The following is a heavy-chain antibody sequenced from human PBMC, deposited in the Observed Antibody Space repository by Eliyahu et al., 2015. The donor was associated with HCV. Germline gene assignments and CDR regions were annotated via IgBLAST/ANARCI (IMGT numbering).Heavy chain of an antibody. D-gene: IGHD2-2*02. J-gene: IGHJ6*02. V-gene: IGHV3-48*03. CDR2: ISSSGSTI. CDR1: GFTFSSYE. CDR3: ARIGDCSSTSCYIYYYYGMDV. Sequence: EVQLVESGGGLVQPGGSLRLSCAASGFTFSSYEMNWVRQAPGKGLEWVSYISSSGSTIYYADSVKGRFTISRDNAKNSLYLQMNSLRAEDTAVYYCARIGDCSSTSCYIYYYYGMDVWGQGTTVTVSS.